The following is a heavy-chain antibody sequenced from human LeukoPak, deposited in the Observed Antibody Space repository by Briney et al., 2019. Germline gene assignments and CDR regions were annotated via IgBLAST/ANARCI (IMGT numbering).Heavy chain of an antibody. CDR1: GFTFSSYA. CDR3: ARAQAARAYSSSAYYFDY. V-gene: IGHV3-30-3*01. D-gene: IGHD6-13*01. Sequence: GGSLRLSCAASGFTFSSYAMHWVRQAPGKGLEWVAVISYDGSNKYYADSVKGRFTISRDNSKNTLYLQMNSLRAEDTAVYYCARAQAARAYSSSAYYFDYWGQGTLVTVSS. CDR2: ISYDGSNK. J-gene: IGHJ4*02.